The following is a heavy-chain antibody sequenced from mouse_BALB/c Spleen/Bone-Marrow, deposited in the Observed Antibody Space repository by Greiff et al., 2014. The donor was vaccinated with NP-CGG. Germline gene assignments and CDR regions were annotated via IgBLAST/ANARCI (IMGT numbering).Heavy chain of an antibody. J-gene: IGHJ4*01. CDR2: IDPYYGGT. D-gene: IGHD2-3*01. CDR3: ARDGYYEGVYAMDY. CDR1: GYSFTGYN. Sequence: LVESGPELAKPGASVKISCKASGYSFTGYNMNWVKQSNGKSLEWIGNIDPYYGGTSYNQKFKGKATLTVDKSSSTAYMHLNSLTSEDSAVYYCARDGYYEGVYAMDYWGQGTSVTASS. V-gene: IGHV1S135*01.